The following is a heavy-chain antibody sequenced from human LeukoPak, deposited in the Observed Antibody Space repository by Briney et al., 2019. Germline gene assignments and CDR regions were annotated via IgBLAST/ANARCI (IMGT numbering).Heavy chain of an antibody. Sequence: GGPLRLSCAASGFTFYDYAMHWVRQAPGKGLEWVSLISGDGGSTYYADSVKGRFTISRDNSKNSLYLQMNSLRTEDTALYYCAKDSGGLREIFDYWGQGTLVTVSS. CDR2: ISGDGGST. CDR3: AKDSGGLREIFDY. CDR1: GFTFYDYA. D-gene: IGHD3-16*01. J-gene: IGHJ4*02. V-gene: IGHV3-43*02.